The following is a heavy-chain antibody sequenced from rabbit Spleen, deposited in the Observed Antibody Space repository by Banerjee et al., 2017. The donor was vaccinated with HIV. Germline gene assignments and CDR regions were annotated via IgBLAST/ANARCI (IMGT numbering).Heavy chain of an antibody. CDR3: ARDSGSSFSSYGMDL. CDR1: GFDFSSYS. CDR2: IYTGRGGT. Sequence: QLEETGGGLVQPGGSLTLSCKTSGFDFSSYSMSWVRQAPGKGLEWIGAIYTGRGGTDYATWVNGRFTISSDNAQYTVDLQMNSLTAADTATYFCARDSGSSFSSYGMDLWGPGTLVTVS. J-gene: IGHJ6*01. D-gene: IGHD8-1*01. V-gene: IGHV1S7*01.